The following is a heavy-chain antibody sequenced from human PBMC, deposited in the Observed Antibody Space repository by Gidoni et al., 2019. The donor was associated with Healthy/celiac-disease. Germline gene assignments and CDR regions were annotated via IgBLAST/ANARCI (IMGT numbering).Heavy chain of an antibody. CDR3: ASPLNAAATASSGYYYGMDV. Sequence: QVQLVQSEAEVTQPGSTVQVSCEASGGTFSSYAIHGLRQAPGQGLEWMGGIVPLLGTATYAQKFQGRVTITSDKSTSTAYTELSSLRSEDTAVYYCASPLNAAATASSGYYYGMDVLCQGTTVTVSS. D-gene: IGHD2-15*01. CDR1: GGTFSSYA. CDR2: IVPLLGTA. J-gene: IGHJ6*02. V-gene: IGHV1-69*06.